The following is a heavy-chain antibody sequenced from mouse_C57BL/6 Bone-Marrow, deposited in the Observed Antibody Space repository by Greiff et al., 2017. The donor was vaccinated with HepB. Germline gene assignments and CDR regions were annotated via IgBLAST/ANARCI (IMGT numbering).Heavy chain of an antibody. J-gene: IGHJ3*01. Sequence: VQLQQSGPELVKPGASVKIPCKASGYTFTDYNMDWVKQSHGKSLEWIGDINPNNGGTIYNQKFKGKATLTVDKSSSTAYMELRSLTSEDTAVYYWARSYYGSSPFAYWGQGTLVTVSA. V-gene: IGHV1-18*01. CDR2: INPNNGGT. CDR1: GYTFTDYN. D-gene: IGHD1-1*01. CDR3: ARSYYGSSPFAY.